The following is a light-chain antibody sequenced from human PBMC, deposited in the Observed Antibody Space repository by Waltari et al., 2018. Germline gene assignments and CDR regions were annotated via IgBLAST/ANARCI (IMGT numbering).Light chain of an antibody. CDR3: NSRDTSDHRRV. Sequence: SSELTQDPAVSVALGQTVNITCQGDSLTNWYASCDQQKPGQAPFLIIYGKNDRPSGIPDRFSGSSSGNTASLTITGAQAEDEADYYCNSRDTSDHRRVFGTGTKVTVL. V-gene: IGLV3-19*01. CDR1: SLTNWY. CDR2: GKN. J-gene: IGLJ1*01.